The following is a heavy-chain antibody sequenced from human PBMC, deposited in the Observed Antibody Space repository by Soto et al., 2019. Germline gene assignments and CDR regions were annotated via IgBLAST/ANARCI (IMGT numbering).Heavy chain of an antibody. D-gene: IGHD2-8*02. CDR2: ISYDGCNK. Sequence: QVQLVESGGGVVQPGRSLRLSCAASGFTFSSYAMHWVRQAPGKGLEWVAVISYDGCNKYYADSVKGRFTISTDNSKNTLYLQKNSLRAEDTAMYFCAKDHCVCCWYGGVAFDNWGQGTMVTVSS. V-gene: IGHV3-30-3*01. CDR1: GFTFSSYA. CDR3: AKDHCVCCWYGGVAFDN. J-gene: IGHJ3*02.